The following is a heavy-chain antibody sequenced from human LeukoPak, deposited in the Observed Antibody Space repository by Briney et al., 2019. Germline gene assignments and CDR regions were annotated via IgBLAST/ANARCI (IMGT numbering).Heavy chain of an antibody. J-gene: IGHJ3*02. V-gene: IGHV4-4*02. CDR1: GDSISSRHW. Sequence: SETLSLTCAISGDSISSRHWWSWVRQPPGKGLEWIGEVYHSGDTNYNPSLKSRVTISVDTSKNQFSLKLSSVTAADTAVYYCARHRRGYCSSTSCYPAAFDIWGQGTMVTVSS. D-gene: IGHD2-2*01. CDR2: VYHSGDT. CDR3: ARHRRGYCSSTSCYPAAFDI.